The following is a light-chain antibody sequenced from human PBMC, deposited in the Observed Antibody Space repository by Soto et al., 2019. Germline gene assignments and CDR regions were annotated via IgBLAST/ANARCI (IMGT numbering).Light chain of an antibody. CDR3: SSYTTGSTLYV. J-gene: IGLJ1*01. CDR1: SNDIGAYKY. V-gene: IGLV2-14*01. Sequence: QSVLTQPASVSGSPGQSITISCTGSSNDIGAYKYVSWYQQYPGKAPKLIIFEVRNRPSGVSNRFSGSKSGNTASLTIAGLQAEDEADYHCSSYTTGSTLYVFGGGTKVTLL. CDR2: EVR.